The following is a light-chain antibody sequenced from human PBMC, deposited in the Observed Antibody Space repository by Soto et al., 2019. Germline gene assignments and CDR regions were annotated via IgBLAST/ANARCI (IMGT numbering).Light chain of an antibody. CDR3: QVWDSTSDHYV. CDR1: NIGSRS. Sequence: SYELTQPPSVSVAPGQTASISCGGNNIGSRSVHWYQQKPGQAPVLVVYDDRDRPSGIPERFAGSNSGNTATLTISRVEAGDEADYYCQVWDSTSDHYVLGTGTKVTVL. V-gene: IGLV3-21*02. CDR2: DDR. J-gene: IGLJ1*01.